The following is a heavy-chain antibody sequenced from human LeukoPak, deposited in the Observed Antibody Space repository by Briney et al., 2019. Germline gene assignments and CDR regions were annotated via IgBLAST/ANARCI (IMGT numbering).Heavy chain of an antibody. CDR2: INSDGSST. V-gene: IGHV3-74*01. CDR1: GFTFSSYW. CDR3: ARPGHIYCSGGSCYGTYWYY. Sequence: GGSLRLSCAASGFTFSSYWMHWVRQAPGKGLVWVSRINSDGSSTSYADSVKGRFTISRDNAKNTLYLQMNSLRAEDTAVYYCARPGHIYCSGGSCYGTYWYYWGQGTLGTLSS. D-gene: IGHD2-15*01. J-gene: IGHJ4*02.